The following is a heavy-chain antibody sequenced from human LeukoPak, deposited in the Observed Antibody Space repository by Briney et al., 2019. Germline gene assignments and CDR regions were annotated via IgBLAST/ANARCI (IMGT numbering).Heavy chain of an antibody. D-gene: IGHD3-22*01. CDR2: IYPGDSDT. CDR3: ARNRAGDSSGSYSDP. Sequence: GESLQISCKASGYSFTNYWIGWVRQMPGKGLEWMGVIYPGDSDTRYSPSFQGQVTISADKSTNTAYLQWSSLKASDTAMYYCARNRAGDSSGSYSDPWGQGTQVTVSS. CDR1: GYSFTNYW. V-gene: IGHV5-51*01. J-gene: IGHJ5*02.